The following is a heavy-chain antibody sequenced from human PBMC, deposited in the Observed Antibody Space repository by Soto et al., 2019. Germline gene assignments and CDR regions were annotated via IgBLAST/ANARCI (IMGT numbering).Heavy chain of an antibody. Sequence: VKVSCKASGGTFSSYAISWVRQAPGQGLEWMGGIIPIFGTANYAQKFQGRVTITADESTSTAYMGLSSLRSEDTAVYYCARRYYDSSGYSRSSFDYWGQGTLVTVSS. D-gene: IGHD3-22*01. V-gene: IGHV1-69*13. CDR3: ARRYYDSSGYSRSSFDY. J-gene: IGHJ4*02. CDR1: GGTFSSYA. CDR2: IIPIFGTA.